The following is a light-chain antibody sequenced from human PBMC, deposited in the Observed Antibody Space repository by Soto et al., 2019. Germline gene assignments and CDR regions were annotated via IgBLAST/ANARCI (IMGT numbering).Light chain of an antibody. Sequence: ETVLTQSPGTLSLSPGERATLSCRTSQSIYNNYLAWYQQRAGQAPRLLIYGAFNRAAGIPDRFSGSGSGTDFTLTISRLEPEDFAVYYCQQYGSSPRTFGQGTKLEIK. J-gene: IGKJ2*01. CDR3: QQYGSSPRT. V-gene: IGKV3-20*01. CDR2: GAF. CDR1: QSIYNNY.